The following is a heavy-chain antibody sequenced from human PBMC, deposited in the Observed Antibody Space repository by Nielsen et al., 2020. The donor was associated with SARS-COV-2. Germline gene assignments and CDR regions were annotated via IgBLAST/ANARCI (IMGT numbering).Heavy chain of an antibody. CDR3: ARHFGATVNTAMARYYFDY. CDR2: IYESGSP. CDR1: GGSISSSSYY. Sequence: GSLRLSCTVSGGSISSSSYYWGWKRQPQGKGREGIGSIYESGSPYYNPSLKSRVTIDVDTSKNQFSLKLSSVTAADTAVYYCARHFGATVNTAMARYYFDYWGQGTLVTVSS. J-gene: IGHJ4*02. D-gene: IGHD5-18*01. V-gene: IGHV4-39*01.